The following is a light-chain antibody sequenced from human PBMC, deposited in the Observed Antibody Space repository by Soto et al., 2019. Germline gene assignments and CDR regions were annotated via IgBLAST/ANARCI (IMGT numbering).Light chain of an antibody. V-gene: IGKV1-39*01. J-gene: IGKJ3*01. Sequence: QKTQSPSSLSATVGDRVTITCRASESIISYLDWYQQKPAKDPKLLIYAASSLQNGVPSMFSGSGSGTDFTLTISSLQPEEFATYCCQQSYSTLTFRPGTKVDI. CDR1: ESIISY. CDR2: AAS. CDR3: QQSYSTLT.